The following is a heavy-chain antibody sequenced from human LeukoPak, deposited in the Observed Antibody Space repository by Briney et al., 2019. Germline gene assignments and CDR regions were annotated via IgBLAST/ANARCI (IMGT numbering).Heavy chain of an antibody. V-gene: IGHV3-74*01. CDR3: ARDAPYCSGGSCNDY. D-gene: IGHD2-15*01. CDR1: GFTFSSYW. J-gene: IGHJ4*02. Sequence: GSLRLSCAASGFTFSSYWMHWVRQVPGKGLVWVSRINTDGSSTTYADSVKGRFTISRDNAKNSLYLQMNSLRAEDTAVYYCARDAPYCSGGSCNDYWGQGTLVTVSS. CDR2: INTDGSST.